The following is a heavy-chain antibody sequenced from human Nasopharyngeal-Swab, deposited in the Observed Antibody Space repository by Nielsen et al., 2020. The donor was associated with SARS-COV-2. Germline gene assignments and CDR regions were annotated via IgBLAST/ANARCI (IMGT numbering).Heavy chain of an antibody. Sequence: SETLSLTCTVSGGSISSSTYYWGWIRQPPGKGLEWIGSISYSDKAYYNPSLKSRLTISVDTSKNQFFLRLSSVTAPDTAVYYCARDPRPLAAAGYLVAFDIWGQGTMVTVSS. CDR1: GGSISSSTYY. CDR2: ISYSDKA. V-gene: IGHV4-39*02. J-gene: IGHJ3*02. D-gene: IGHD6-13*01. CDR3: ARDPRPLAAAGYLVAFDI.